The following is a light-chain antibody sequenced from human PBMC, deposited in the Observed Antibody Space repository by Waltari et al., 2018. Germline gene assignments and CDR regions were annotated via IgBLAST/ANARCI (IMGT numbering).Light chain of an antibody. J-gene: IGLJ1*01. V-gene: IGLV1-47*01. CDR1: SSNIGSTS. CDR2: RNN. Sequence: QSVLTQPPSASGTPGQRVTISCSGSSSNIGSTSVYWYQQLPGTAPKLLIYRNNQRPSGVPDRFSGSKSGTSASLAISGLRSEDVADYYCAAWDDSLKVFGTGTKVTVL. CDR3: AAWDDSLKV.